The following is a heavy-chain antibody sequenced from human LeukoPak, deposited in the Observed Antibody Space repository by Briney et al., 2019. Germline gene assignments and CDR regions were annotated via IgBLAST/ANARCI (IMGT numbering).Heavy chain of an antibody. D-gene: IGHD2-15*01. CDR1: GFTFSSSW. Sequence: PGGSLRLSCAASGFTFSSSWMSWVRQAPRKELEWVAIVKPDGSDKSYVGSVKGRFTISRDNAKNSLYLQMNSLRAEDTAVYYFARAPPGRDLLGGFDFWGQGIRVTVSS. CDR2: VKPDGSDK. CDR3: ARAPPGRDLLGGFDF. J-gene: IGHJ4*02. V-gene: IGHV3-7*01.